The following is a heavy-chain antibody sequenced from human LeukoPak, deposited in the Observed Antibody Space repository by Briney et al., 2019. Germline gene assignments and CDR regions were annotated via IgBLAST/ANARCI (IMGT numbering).Heavy chain of an antibody. CDR2: INPNSGGT. D-gene: IGHD6-13*01. Sequence: ASVKVSCKASGYTFTSYEINWVRQATGQGLEWMGWINPNSGGTNYAQKFQGRVTMTRDTSISTAYMELSRLRSDDTAVYYCARGSSSWYDFDYWGQGTLVTVSS. CDR3: ARGSSSWYDFDY. V-gene: IGHV1-2*02. CDR1: GYTFTSYE. J-gene: IGHJ4*02.